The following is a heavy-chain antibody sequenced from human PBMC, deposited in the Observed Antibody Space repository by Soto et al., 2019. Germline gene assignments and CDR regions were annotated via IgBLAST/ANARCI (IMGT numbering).Heavy chain of an antibody. J-gene: IGHJ6*03. CDR1: GGSFGGYY. CDR3: ARSQRVRGLPLYYYYYMDV. Sequence: PSETLSLTCAVYGGSFGGYYWSWIRQPPGKWLEWIGEINHSGSTNYNPSLKSRVTISVDTSKNQFSLKLSSVTAADTAVYYCARSQRVRGLPLYYYYYMDVWGKGTTVTVSS. V-gene: IGHV4-34*01. CDR2: INHSGST. D-gene: IGHD3-10*01.